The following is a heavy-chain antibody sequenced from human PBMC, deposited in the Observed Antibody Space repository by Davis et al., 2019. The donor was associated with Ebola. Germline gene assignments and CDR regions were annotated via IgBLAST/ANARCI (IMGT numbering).Heavy chain of an antibody. CDR1: GYSFTSHW. J-gene: IGHJ4*02. D-gene: IGHD5-24*01. Sequence: KVFCKGSGYSFTSHWIVWVRQMPGKGLECMGIIFPGDSDTRYSPSFQGQVTISADKSISTAYLQWSSLKASDTAMYYCARGTDGYNPGGYFDSWGQGTLVTVSS. CDR3: ARGTDGYNPGGYFDS. CDR2: IFPGDSDT. V-gene: IGHV5-51*01.